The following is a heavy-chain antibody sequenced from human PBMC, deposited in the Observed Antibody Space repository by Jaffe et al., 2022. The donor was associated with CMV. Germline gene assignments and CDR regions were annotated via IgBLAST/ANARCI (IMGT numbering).Heavy chain of an antibody. J-gene: IGHJ5*02. D-gene: IGHD2-2*01. Sequence: QVQLQESGPGLVKPSQTLSLTCTVSGGSISSGGYYWSWIRQHPGKGLEWIGYIYYSGSTYYNPSLKSRVTISVDTSKNQFSLKLSSVTAADTAVYYCARDHCSSTSCYGGWFDPWGQGTLVTVSS. V-gene: IGHV4-31*03. CDR1: GGSISSGGYY. CDR2: IYYSGST. CDR3: ARDHCSSTSCYGGWFDP.